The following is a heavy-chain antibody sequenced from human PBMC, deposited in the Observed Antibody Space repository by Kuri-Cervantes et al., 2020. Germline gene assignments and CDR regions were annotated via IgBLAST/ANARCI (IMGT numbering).Heavy chain of an antibody. Sequence: ASVKVSCKASGYTFTSYDINWVRQATGQGLEWMGWMNPNSGNTGYAQKFQGRVTMTRDTSTSTVYMELSSLRSEDTAVYYCAREQDGHFDYWGQGTLVTVSS. CDR1: GYTFTSYD. J-gene: IGHJ4*02. CDR3: AREQDGHFDY. V-gene: IGHV1-8*01. CDR2: MNPNSGNT.